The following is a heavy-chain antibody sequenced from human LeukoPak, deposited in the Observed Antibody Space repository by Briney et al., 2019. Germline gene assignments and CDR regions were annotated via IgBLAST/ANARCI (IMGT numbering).Heavy chain of an antibody. CDR2: LDPEDNET. D-gene: IGHD1-26*01. V-gene: IGHV1-24*01. CDR3: ATDASGSLYYFDY. J-gene: IGHJ4*02. Sequence: ASVKVSCKVAGYSLTELSVHWVRQAPGKGLEWMGGLDPEDNETIYAQKFQGRVTMTEDTSTDTAYMELSSLRSEDTAVYYCATDASGSLYYFDYWGQGTLVTVSS. CDR1: GYSLTELS.